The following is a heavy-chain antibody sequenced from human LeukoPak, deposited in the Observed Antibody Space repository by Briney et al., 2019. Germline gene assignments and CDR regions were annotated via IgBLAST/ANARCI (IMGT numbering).Heavy chain of an antibody. CDR3: ARLGYCSNGVCSNLDY. CDR2: YYPGDSDT. CDR1: GYSFTSYW. V-gene: IGHV5-51*01. Sequence: GESLKTSCQAPGYSFTSYWIGWVPQMPGKGLGWMRLYYPGDSDTRYSPSFQGQVTISADKSITTVHLQRNSLKAADTAMYYCARLGYCSNGVCSNLDYWGQGTLVTVSS. D-gene: IGHD2-8*01. J-gene: IGHJ4*02.